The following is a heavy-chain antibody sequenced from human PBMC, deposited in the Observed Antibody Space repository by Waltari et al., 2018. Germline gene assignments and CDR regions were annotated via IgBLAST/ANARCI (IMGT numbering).Heavy chain of an antibody. CDR3: AFDTSGSEDYFDF. Sequence: VHLLQSGAEVKEPGSSVKVSCKVSGGTFNNSGISWVRQAPGQGLEWMGGGIPVLGAANYGQKFQGRVTISADESSGTAYMEMSSLRSGDTAIYFCAFDTSGSEDYFDFWGQGTLVTVSA. V-gene: IGHV1-69*01. CDR2: GIPVLGAA. J-gene: IGHJ4*02. D-gene: IGHD3-10*01. CDR1: GGTFNNSG.